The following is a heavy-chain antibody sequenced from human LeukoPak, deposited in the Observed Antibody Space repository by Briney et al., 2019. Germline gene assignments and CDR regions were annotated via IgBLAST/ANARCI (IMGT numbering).Heavy chain of an antibody. CDR1: GFTLSDYC. CDR2: IYRDGSNT. CDR3: ARAGAPYAMDV. Sequence: PGGSLRLSCAASGFTLSDYCMHWVRQAPGKGLVWVSCIYRDGSNTYYADSVKGRFTISRDNAKNTLYLQMNSLRDEDTAVYHCARAGAPYAMDVWGQGTTVTVSS. V-gene: IGHV3-74*01. J-gene: IGHJ6*02.